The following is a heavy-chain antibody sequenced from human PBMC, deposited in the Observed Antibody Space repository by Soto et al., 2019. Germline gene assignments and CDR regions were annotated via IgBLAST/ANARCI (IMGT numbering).Heavy chain of an antibody. V-gene: IGHV3-30*18. CDR3: AKGRSYYYYYGVDV. J-gene: IGHJ6*02. CDR2: ISYDGSNK. Sequence: HPGGSLRLSCAASGFTFSTYGMHWVRQAPGKGLEWVAVISYDGSNKYYVDSVKGRFTISRDNSKNTLYLQMNSLRAEDTALYYCAKGRSYYYYYGVDVWGQGTTVTVSS. CDR1: GFTFSTYG.